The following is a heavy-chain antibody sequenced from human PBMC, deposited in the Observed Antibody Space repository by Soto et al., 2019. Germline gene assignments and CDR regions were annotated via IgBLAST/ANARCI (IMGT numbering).Heavy chain of an antibody. CDR1: GGSISSGDYY. J-gene: IGHJ6*02. CDR2: IYYSGST. CDR3: AGGGYCSGGKCSSPGYYYYYGMDV. Sequence: PSETLSLTCTVSGGSISSGDYYWSWIRQPPGKGLEWIGYIYYSGSTYYNPSLKSRVTISVDTSKNQFSLKLSSVTAADTAVYYCAGGGYCSGGKCSSPGYYYYYGMDVWGQGTTVTVSS. D-gene: IGHD2-15*01. V-gene: IGHV4-30-4*01.